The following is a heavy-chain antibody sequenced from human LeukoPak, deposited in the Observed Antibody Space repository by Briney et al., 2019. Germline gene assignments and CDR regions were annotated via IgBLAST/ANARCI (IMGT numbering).Heavy chain of an antibody. J-gene: IGHJ4*02. D-gene: IGHD3-10*01. CDR2: FDPEDGET. Sequence: ASVKVSCKVSGYTLTELSMHWVRQAPGKGLEWMGGFDPEDGETIYAQKFQGRVTMTEDTSTDTAYMELSSLRPEDTAVYYCATRSGSGSYLYYFDYWGQGTLVTVSS. V-gene: IGHV1-24*01. CDR3: ATRSGSGSYLYYFDY. CDR1: GYTLTELS.